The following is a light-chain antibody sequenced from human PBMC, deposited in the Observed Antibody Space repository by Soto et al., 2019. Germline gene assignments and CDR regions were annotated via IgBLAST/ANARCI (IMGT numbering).Light chain of an antibody. Sequence: DIQMTQSPSSLSASVGDRVTITCRASQAIRNSLAWYQQKPGKVPKLLIYAASTLQSGVPSRFSGSGSGPDFTLTISSLQPEDVATYYCQKYFSAPWTFGQGTKVE. CDR2: AAS. CDR3: QKYFSAPWT. V-gene: IGKV1-27*01. J-gene: IGKJ1*01. CDR1: QAIRNS.